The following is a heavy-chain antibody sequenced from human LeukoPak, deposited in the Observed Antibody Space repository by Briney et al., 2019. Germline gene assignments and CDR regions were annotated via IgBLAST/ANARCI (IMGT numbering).Heavy chain of an antibody. D-gene: IGHD1-1*01. CDR2: ISSSGSTI. Sequence: PGGSLRLSCAASGSTFSSYEMNWVRQAPGKGLEWVSYISSSGSTIYYADSVKGRFTISRDNAKNSLYLQMNSLRAEDTAVYYCARVFSKVERDDYWGQGTLVTVSS. CDR3: ARVFSKVERDDY. J-gene: IGHJ4*02. CDR1: GSTFSSYE. V-gene: IGHV3-48*03.